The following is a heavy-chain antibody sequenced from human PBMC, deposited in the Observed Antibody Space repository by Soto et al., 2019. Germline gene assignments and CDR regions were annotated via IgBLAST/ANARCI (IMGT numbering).Heavy chain of an antibody. CDR2: MNPNSGNT. CDR1: GYTITGHD. D-gene: IGHD4-17*01. V-gene: IGHV1-8*01. Sequence: QVQLVQSGAEVKKSGASVKVTCKASGYTITGHDINWVRQTTGQGLEWMGWMNPNSGNTGYAQKFKGSVTMTRNTSISTAYMELSSLRSEDTAVYYCARWDYGDYARFDYWGQGTLVTVSS. J-gene: IGHJ4*02. CDR3: ARWDYGDYARFDY.